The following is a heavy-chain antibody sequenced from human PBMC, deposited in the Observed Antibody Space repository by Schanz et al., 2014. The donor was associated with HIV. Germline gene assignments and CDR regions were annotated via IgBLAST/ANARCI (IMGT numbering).Heavy chain of an antibody. D-gene: IGHD2-15*01. V-gene: IGHV3-9*01. CDR3: ARGGIWEWDQPDFDY. CDR2: INWNSGRI. Sequence: VQLVESGGGLVQPGRSLRLSCIASGFTFDDYAMHWVRQVPGKGLEWVSGINWNSGRIGYADSVKGRFTISRDNSKNTLYLQINSLRAEDTAVYYCARGGIWEWDQPDFDYGGQGTLVTVSS. J-gene: IGHJ4*02. CDR1: GFTFDDYA.